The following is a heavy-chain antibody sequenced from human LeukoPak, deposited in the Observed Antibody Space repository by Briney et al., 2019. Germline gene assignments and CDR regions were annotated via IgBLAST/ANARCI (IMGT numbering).Heavy chain of an antibody. Sequence: GGSLRLSCAASGFTVSDHYMTWVRQAPEKGLEWVSITYTGGSTYSADSVKDRFTVSRDSSKNTLYLEMNSLRAEDTAIYYCARSALLTADPFDYWGQGTLVTVSS. CDR3: ARSALLTADPFDY. CDR2: TYTGGST. V-gene: IGHV3-66*01. CDR1: GFTVSDHY. J-gene: IGHJ4*02. D-gene: IGHD2-2*01.